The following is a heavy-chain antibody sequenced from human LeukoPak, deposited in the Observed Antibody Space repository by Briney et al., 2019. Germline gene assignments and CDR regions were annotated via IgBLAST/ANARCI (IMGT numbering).Heavy chain of an antibody. J-gene: IGHJ6*04. V-gene: IGHV3-64D*06. CDR1: GFTFSSYA. Sequence: GGSLRLSCSASGFTFSSYAMHWVRQAPGKGLEYVSVISSNGGSTYYADSVKGRFTISRDNSKNTLYLQMSSLRAEDTAVYYCVKGRRSYYGSGSYSGYYYGMDVWGKGTTVTASS. D-gene: IGHD3-10*01. CDR2: ISSNGGST. CDR3: VKGRRSYYGSGSYSGYYYGMDV.